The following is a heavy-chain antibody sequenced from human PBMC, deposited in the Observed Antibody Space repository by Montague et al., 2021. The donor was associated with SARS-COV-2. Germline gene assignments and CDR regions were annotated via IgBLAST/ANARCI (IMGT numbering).Heavy chain of an antibody. V-gene: IGHV4-61*09. Sequence: TLSLTCTVSGGSVSSRSHFWSWIRQPAGKGLEWIGHIYATGSAKYNPSLESRVTISVHTSNNQFSLRLNSVTAADTAVYYCTRVVVVVPASPAPTLFDPWGQGILVTVSS. CDR1: GGSVSSRSHF. J-gene: IGHJ5*02. CDR2: IYATGSA. D-gene: IGHD2-15*01. CDR3: TRVVVVVPASPAPTLFDP.